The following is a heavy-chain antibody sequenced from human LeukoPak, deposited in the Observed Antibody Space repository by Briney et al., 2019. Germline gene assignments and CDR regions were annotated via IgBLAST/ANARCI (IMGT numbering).Heavy chain of an antibody. CDR1: GFTFSNYA. Sequence: GASLRLSCAASGFTFSNYAMSWVRQAPGKGLEWVSAIAGSGGNTYYADSVKGRFTISRDNSKNTVFLQMNSLRAEDTAVYYCAKWGDYDVLTGYYVSDYWGQGTLVTVSS. V-gene: IGHV3-23*01. J-gene: IGHJ4*02. CDR3: AKWGDYDVLTGYYVSDY. CDR2: IAGSGGNT. D-gene: IGHD3-9*01.